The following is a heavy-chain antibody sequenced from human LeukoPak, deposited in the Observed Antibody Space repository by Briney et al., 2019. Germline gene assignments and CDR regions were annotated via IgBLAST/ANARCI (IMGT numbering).Heavy chain of an antibody. V-gene: IGHV3-21*01. J-gene: IGHJ4*02. CDR2: ISSSSSYI. CDR1: GFTCSSYS. D-gene: IGHD3-3*01. Sequence: GGSLRLXCAASGFTCSSYSMNWVRRAPGKGLEWVSSISSSSSYIYYADSVKGRFTISRDNAKNSLYLQMNSLRAEDTAVYYCARDGKYDFWSGYYTHWGQGTLVTVSS. CDR3: ARDGKYDFWSGYYTH.